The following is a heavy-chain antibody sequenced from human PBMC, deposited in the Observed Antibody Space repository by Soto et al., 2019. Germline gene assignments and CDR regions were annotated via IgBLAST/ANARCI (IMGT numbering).Heavy chain of an antibody. Sequence: QVQLVQSGAEVKKPGASVKVSCKASGYTFTNFGISWVRQAPGQGLEWMGWISAYNGNTNYAQNFQGRVTMTTDPTTSTADMELRSLSSDATAVYYCARGGTPIDYCGQGTLVTVSS. CDR2: ISAYNGNT. D-gene: IGHD3-16*01. CDR1: GYTFTNFG. V-gene: IGHV1-18*01. CDR3: ARGGTPIDY. J-gene: IGHJ4*02.